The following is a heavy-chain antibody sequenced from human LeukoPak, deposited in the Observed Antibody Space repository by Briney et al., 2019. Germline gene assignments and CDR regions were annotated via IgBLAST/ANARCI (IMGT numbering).Heavy chain of an antibody. Sequence: GGSLRLSCAASGFTFSSYSMNWVRQAPGKGLEWVSSISSSSSYIYYADPVKGRFTISRDNAKNSLYLQMNSLRAEDTAMYYCARVAPLSFTYQLLTPGWFDPWGQGTLVTVSS. CDR2: ISSSSSYI. CDR1: GFTFSSYS. D-gene: IGHD2-2*01. V-gene: IGHV3-21*01. CDR3: ARVAPLSFTYQLLTPGWFDP. J-gene: IGHJ5*02.